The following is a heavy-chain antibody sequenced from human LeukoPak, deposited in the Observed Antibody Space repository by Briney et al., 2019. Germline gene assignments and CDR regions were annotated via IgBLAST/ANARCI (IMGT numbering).Heavy chain of an antibody. J-gene: IGHJ3*01. Sequence: GGSLRLSCAASGFTFGNYWINWVRQAPGKGLVWVSRVHSDGSITNYADSVKGRFSISRDSAKNTLYLQMSSLRSEDTPVYYCAREQEDCTGTTCYRAFDVWGQGTMVTVS. CDR3: AREQEDCTGTTCYRAFDV. CDR1: GFTFGNYW. V-gene: IGHV3-74*01. D-gene: IGHD2-2*01. CDR2: VHSDGSIT.